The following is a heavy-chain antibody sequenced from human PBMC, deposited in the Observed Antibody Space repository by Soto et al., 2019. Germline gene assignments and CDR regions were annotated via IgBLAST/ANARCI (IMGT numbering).Heavy chain of an antibody. CDR1: GGSFSGYY. CDR3: ARGPIVVVILTLFDI. CDR2: INHSGST. Sequence: QVQLQQWGAGLLKPSETLSFTCGVYGGSFSGYYWSWIRQPPGKGLEWIGEINHSGSTNYNPSLKSRVSISVDTSKNQFSLKLTSVTAADTAVYYCARGPIVVVILTLFDIWGQGTMVTVSS. J-gene: IGHJ3*02. D-gene: IGHD3-22*01. V-gene: IGHV4-34*01.